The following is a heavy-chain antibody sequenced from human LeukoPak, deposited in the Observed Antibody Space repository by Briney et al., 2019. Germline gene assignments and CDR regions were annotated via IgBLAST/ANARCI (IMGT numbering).Heavy chain of an antibody. J-gene: IGHJ6*03. Sequence: GASVKVSCKASGYTFTGYYMHWVRQAPGQGLEWMGWINPNSGGTNYAQKFQGRVTMTRDTSISTAYMELSRLRSDDTAVYYCASTAHLHSYYYMDVWGKGTTVTVSS. CDR3: ASTAHLHSYYYMDV. V-gene: IGHV1-2*02. CDR2: INPNSGGT. D-gene: IGHD2-21*02. CDR1: GYTFTGYY.